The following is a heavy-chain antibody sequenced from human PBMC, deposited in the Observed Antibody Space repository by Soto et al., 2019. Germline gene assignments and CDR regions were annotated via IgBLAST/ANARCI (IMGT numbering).Heavy chain of an antibody. CDR1: GFTFSSYW. D-gene: IGHD3-16*02. CDR2: IKQDGSEK. Sequence: GGSLRLSCAASGFTFSSYWMNWVRQAPGKGLEWVANIKQDGSEKHYVDSVKGRFTISRDNARNSLYLQMNSLRAEDTAVYYCARTEYDTLWGRYHLAAWGQGTLVTVSS. V-gene: IGHV3-7*01. CDR3: ARTEYDTLWGRYHLAA. J-gene: IGHJ4*02.